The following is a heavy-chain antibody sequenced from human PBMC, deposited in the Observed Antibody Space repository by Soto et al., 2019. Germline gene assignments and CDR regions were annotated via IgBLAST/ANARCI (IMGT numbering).Heavy chain of an antibody. CDR3: AMIGTESRGYDGEVSSDY. J-gene: IGHJ4*02. V-gene: IGHV1-18*01. CDR2: ISAYNGNT. D-gene: IGHD5-12*01. CDR1: GYTFTSYG. Sequence: GASVKVSCKASGYTFTSYGISWVRQAPGQGLEWMGWISAYNGNTNYAQKLQGRVTMTTDTSTSTAYMELRSLRSDDTAVYYCAMIGTESRGYDGEVSSDYWGQLTLVTVSS.